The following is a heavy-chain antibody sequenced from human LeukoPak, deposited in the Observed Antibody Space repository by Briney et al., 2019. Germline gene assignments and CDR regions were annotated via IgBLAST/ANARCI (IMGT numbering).Heavy chain of an antibody. V-gene: IGHV3-66*01. J-gene: IGHJ4*02. D-gene: IGHD2-15*01. CDR3: VRGPPTPGFFHFFF. CDR2: IYSGGRT. CDR1: GLTVSSNF. Sequence: GGSLRLSCAVSGLTVSSNFISWVRQAPGKGLEWVSVIYSGGRTYYAGSVKGRFTISRDNSKNTVDLQMSSLRVDDSAIYYCVRGPPTPGFFHFFFWGQGTLATVSS.